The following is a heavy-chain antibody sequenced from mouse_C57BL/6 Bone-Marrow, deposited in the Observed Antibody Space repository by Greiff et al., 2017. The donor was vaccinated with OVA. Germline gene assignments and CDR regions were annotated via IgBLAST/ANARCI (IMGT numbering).Heavy chain of an antibody. CDR3: ARHGYYGSSYYYFDY. Sequence: EVQLVESGGGLVQPGGSLKLSCAASGFTFSDYYMYWVRQTPEKRLEWVAYISNGGGSTYYPDTVKGRFTISRDNAKNTLYLQMSRLKSEDTAMYYCARHGYYGSSYYYFDYWGQGTTLTVSS. V-gene: IGHV5-12*01. D-gene: IGHD1-1*01. J-gene: IGHJ2*01. CDR2: ISNGGGST. CDR1: GFTFSDYY.